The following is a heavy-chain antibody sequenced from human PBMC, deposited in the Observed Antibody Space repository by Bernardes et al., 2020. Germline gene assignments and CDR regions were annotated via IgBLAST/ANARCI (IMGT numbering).Heavy chain of an antibody. CDR1: GGSFSGYY. Sequence: SDPLSLMCAVCGGSFSGYYWCWLHQPPGMGLEWIGEINHSGSTNYNPSFKSRVTISVDTPKNQFSLKLRSVTAADTAVYYCARRKRIAAAGKGVWFDPWGQGTLVTVSS. V-gene: IGHV4-34*01. CDR2: INHSGST. CDR3: ARRKRIAAAGKGVWFDP. D-gene: IGHD6-13*01. J-gene: IGHJ5*02.